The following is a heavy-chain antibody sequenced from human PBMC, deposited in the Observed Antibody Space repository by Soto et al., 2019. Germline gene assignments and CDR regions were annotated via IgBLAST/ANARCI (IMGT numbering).Heavy chain of an antibody. V-gene: IGHV1-18*01. J-gene: IGHJ5*02. CDR1: GYTFTSYG. CDR2: ISAYSGNT. Sequence: QVQLVQSGAEVKKPGASVQVSCKASGYTFTSYGISWVRQAPGQGLAWMGWISAYSGNTNYAQKLQGRVTMTTDTSTSTAYMELRSLRSDDTAVYYCARDQEGAERVWFDPWGQGTLVTVSS. D-gene: IGHD3-16*01. CDR3: ARDQEGAERVWFDP.